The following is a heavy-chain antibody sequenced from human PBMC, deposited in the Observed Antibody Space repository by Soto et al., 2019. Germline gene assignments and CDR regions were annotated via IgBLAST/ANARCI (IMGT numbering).Heavy chain of an antibody. CDR1: GFSFSDYY. V-gene: IGHV3-11*01. Sequence: QVQLVESGGALVKPGGSLRLSCVASGFSFSDYYISWLRQAPGKAPECLSYISFNNNTIYYDDSVRGRFTISRDNAKNSVFLQMNRLTVEDTAVCYCARHLGRIEAARFDYWGQGTLVTVSS. CDR3: ARHLGRIEAARFDY. J-gene: IGHJ4*02. CDR2: ISFNNNTI. D-gene: IGHD2-15*01.